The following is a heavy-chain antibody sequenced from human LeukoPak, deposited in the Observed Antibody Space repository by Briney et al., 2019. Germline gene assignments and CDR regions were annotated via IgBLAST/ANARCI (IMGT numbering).Heavy chain of an antibody. V-gene: IGHV3-30-3*01. J-gene: IGHJ4*02. CDR2: ISYDGSNK. CDR3: ARGGDLAIFGVVRKALDY. D-gene: IGHD3-3*01. CDR1: GFTFSSYA. Sequence: PGGSLRLSCAASGFTFSSYAMHWVRQAPGKGLEWVAVISYDGSNKYYADSVKGRFTISRDNSKNTLYLQMNSLRAEDTAVYYCARGGDLAIFGVVRKALDYWGQGTLVTVSS.